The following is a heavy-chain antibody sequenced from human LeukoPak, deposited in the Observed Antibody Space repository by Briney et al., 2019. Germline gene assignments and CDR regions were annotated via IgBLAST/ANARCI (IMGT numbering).Heavy chain of an antibody. CDR3: ARGYLEPELLYMDV. J-gene: IGHJ6*03. V-gene: IGHV1-69*05. CDR2: IIPIFGTA. Sequence: SVKVSCKASGGTFSSYAISWVRQAPGQGLEWTGGIIPIFGTANYAQKFQGRVTITTDESTSTAYMELSSLRSEDTAVYYCARGYLEPELLYMDVWGKGTTVTVSS. D-gene: IGHD1-26*01. CDR1: GGTFSSYA.